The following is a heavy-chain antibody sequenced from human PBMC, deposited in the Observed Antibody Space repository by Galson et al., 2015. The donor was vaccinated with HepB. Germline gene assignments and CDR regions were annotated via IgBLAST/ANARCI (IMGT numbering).Heavy chain of an antibody. CDR1: GFTFSNYG. J-gene: IGHJ5*02. CDR2: ISYDGRKK. D-gene: IGHD2-15*01. Sequence: SLRLSCAVSGFTFSNYGMHWVRQAPGKGLGWVALISYDGRKKDYADSVAGRFTVSRDNSKNTVHLQMDGLKPEDTALYYCVKGRTCPGGNCYFDFLDRWRPGTPVHVSS. V-gene: IGHV3-30*18. CDR3: VKGRTCPGGNCYFDFLDR.